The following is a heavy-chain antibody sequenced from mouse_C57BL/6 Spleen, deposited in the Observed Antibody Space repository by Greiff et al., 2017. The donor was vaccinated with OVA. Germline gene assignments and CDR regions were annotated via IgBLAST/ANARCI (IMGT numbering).Heavy chain of an antibody. J-gene: IGHJ2*01. V-gene: IGHV5-4*01. CDR3: ARDNDYFDY. CDR1: GFTFSSYA. D-gene: IGHD2-3*01. Sequence: EVKLMESGGGLVKPGGSLKLSCAASGFTFSSYAMSWVRQTPEKRLEWVATISDGGSYTSYPDNVKGRFTISRDNAKNNLYLQMSHLKSEDTAMYYCARDNDYFDYWGQGTTLTVSS. CDR2: ISDGGSYT.